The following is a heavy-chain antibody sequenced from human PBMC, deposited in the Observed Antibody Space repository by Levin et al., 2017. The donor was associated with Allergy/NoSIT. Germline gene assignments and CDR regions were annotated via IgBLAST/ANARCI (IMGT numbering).Heavy chain of an antibody. D-gene: IGHD2-2*01. J-gene: IGHJ3*02. V-gene: IGHV6-1*01. CDR2: TYYRSKWYN. Sequence: SQTLSLPCAISGDRVSSNSAAWNWIRQSPSRGLEWLGRTYYRSKWYNDYAVSVKSRITINPDTSKNQFSLQLNSVTPEDTAVYYCARVVIVVVPAAPRDAFDIWGQGTMVTVSS. CDR3: ARVVIVVVPAAPRDAFDI. CDR1: GDRVSSNSAA.